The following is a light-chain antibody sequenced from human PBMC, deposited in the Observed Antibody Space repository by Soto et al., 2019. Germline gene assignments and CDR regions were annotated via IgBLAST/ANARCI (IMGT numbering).Light chain of an antibody. CDR3: QHYNNWPPWT. V-gene: IGKV3-15*01. CDR1: QSVSSN. CDR2: GAS. J-gene: IGKJ1*01. Sequence: EIVMTQSPATLSVSPGERATLSCRASQSVSSNLAWYPQKPGQAPRLLIYGASTRASGVPARFSGIGSGTEFTLTISSLQSEDFAVYYCQHYNNWPPWTFGQGTKV.